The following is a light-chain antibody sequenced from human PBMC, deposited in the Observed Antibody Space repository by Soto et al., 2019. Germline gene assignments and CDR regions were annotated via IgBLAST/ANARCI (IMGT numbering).Light chain of an antibody. CDR3: ILDAGSNVL. CDR1: SSDVGTYNY. CDR2: EVT. Sequence: QSALPQPPSASGSPGQAVTISCTGTSSDVGTYNYVSWYQKLPGKAPKLLIYEVTKRPSGVPDRFSGSKSGNTASLTVSGIQTEYEADYYCILDAGSNVLFGGGTKLTVL. V-gene: IGLV2-8*01. J-gene: IGLJ2*01.